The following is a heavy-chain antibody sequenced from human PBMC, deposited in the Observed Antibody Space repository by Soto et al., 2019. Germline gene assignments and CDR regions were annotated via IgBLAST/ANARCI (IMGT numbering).Heavy chain of an antibody. J-gene: IGHJ5*02. V-gene: IGHV4-39*02. Sequence: QVPLQEPGPGLVKPSETMSLTCSVSGGSIISRAYYLVSVRRAPGRGPQWIGNIFYNGRTDYNPATQSRVTISIAPSQNRFFLKVASVTVAATAIYYRARGKMSAADQSDWFDPWGRGTLFTASS. D-gene: IGHD3-3*01. CDR1: GGSIISRAYY. CDR3: ARGKMSAADQSDWFDP. CDR2: IFYNGRT.